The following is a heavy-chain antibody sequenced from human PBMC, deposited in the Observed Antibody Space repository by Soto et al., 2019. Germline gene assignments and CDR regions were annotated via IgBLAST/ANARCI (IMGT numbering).Heavy chain of an antibody. J-gene: IGHJ2*01. CDR1: GGTFSSYT. D-gene: IGHD1-26*01. CDR2: IIPILGIA. Sequence: QVQLVQSGAEVKKPGSSVKVSCKASGGTFSSYTISWVRQAPGQGLEWMGRIIPILGIANYAQKFQGRVTITADKSTSPAYMELSSLRSEDTAVYYCAMGDTPRYWYFDLWGRGTLVTVSS. V-gene: IGHV1-69*02. CDR3: AMGDTPRYWYFDL.